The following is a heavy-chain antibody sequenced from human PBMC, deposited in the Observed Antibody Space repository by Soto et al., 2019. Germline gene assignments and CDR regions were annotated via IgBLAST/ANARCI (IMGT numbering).Heavy chain of an antibody. V-gene: IGHV3-30-3*01. D-gene: IGHD2-2*01. Sequence: VRSLRLSCAASGFTFSSYAMHWVRQAPGKGLEWVAVISYDGSNKYYADSVKGRFTISRDNSKNTLYLQMNSLRAEDTAVYYCARGGFGDIVVVPAAPYYYGMDVWGQGTTVTVSS. CDR1: GFTFSSYA. CDR3: ARGGFGDIVVVPAAPYYYGMDV. CDR2: ISYDGSNK. J-gene: IGHJ6*02.